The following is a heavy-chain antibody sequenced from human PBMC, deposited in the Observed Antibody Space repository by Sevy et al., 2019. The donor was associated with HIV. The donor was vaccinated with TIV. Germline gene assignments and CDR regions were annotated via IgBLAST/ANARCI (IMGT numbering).Heavy chain of an antibody. D-gene: IGHD7-27*01. Sequence: SETLSLTCTVSGDSISGSSYYWGWSRQPPGKGLEWIGNMHYSGDTFYNPSLKNRVTISLDTSTNQFSLHLTSVTTADSAFCYCVANWGFTRFDYWGQGAPVTVSS. CDR3: VANWGFTRFDY. V-gene: IGHV4-39*03. J-gene: IGHJ4*02. CDR1: GDSISGSSYY. CDR2: MHYSGDT.